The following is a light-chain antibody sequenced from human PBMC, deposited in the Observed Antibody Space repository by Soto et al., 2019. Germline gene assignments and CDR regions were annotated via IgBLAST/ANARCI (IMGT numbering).Light chain of an antibody. V-gene: IGKV1-8*01. Sequence: AMRMTQSPSSLCASTGDRGTITCRASQGISSYLAWYQQKPGKAAKLLIYAASTLQSGVTSRFSGSGSGTDFTLTISCLQSEDFATYYCQQYYSYPRTVGPGTKVDIK. J-gene: IGKJ1*01. CDR1: QGISSY. CDR2: AAS. CDR3: QQYYSYPRT.